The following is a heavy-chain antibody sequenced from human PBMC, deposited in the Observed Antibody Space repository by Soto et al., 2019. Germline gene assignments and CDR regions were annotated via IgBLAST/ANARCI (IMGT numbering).Heavy chain of an antibody. Sequence: PGGSLRLSCAASGFTFSSYGMSWVRQAPGKGLEWVANIKKDGSEKYYVDSVKGRFTISRDNAKNSLYLQMNSLRAEDAAVYYCARDLRFRIDYWGQGTLVTVSS. CDR2: IKKDGSEK. D-gene: IGHD2-15*01. V-gene: IGHV3-7*01. J-gene: IGHJ4*02. CDR3: ARDLRFRIDY. CDR1: GFTFSSYG.